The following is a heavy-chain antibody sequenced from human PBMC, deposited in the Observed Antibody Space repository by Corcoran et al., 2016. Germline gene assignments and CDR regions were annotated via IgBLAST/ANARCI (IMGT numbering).Heavy chain of an antibody. CDR3: AREGAVTTLLWLYEGGYWYFGR. D-gene: IGHD4-4*01. J-gene: IGHJ2*01. Sequence: QIQLQQSGPGLVKPSQTLSLTCAISGDSVSSNSAAWNWIRQSPSRGLEWLGRTYYRSRWYNDYAVSVKSRMTINPDTSKNQFSLQLNSVAPEDTAVYYCAREGAVTTLLWLYEGGYWYFGRCGRGTLVTVSS. CDR1: GDSVSSNSAA. CDR2: TYYRSRWYN. V-gene: IGHV6-1*01.